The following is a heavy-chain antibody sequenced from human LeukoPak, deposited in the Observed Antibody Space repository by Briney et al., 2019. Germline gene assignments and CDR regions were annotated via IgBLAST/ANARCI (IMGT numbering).Heavy chain of an antibody. CDR2: MNPNSGNT. CDR3: ARGGGVLRFLEWLPRPPVH. D-gene: IGHD3-3*01. J-gene: IGHJ4*02. Sequence: ASVKVSCKASGYTFTSYDINWVRQATGQGLEWMGWMNPNSGNTGYAQKFQGRVTMTRNTSISTAYMELSSLRSEDTAVYYCARGGGVLRFLEWLPRPPVHWGQGTLVTVSS. CDR1: GYTFTSYD. V-gene: IGHV1-8*01.